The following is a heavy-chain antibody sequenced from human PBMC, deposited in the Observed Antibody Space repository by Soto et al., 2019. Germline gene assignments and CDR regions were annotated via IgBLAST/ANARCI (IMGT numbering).Heavy chain of an antibody. CDR2: ISYDGSNK. J-gene: IGHJ4*02. CDR1: GFTFSSYG. V-gene: IGHV3-30*18. D-gene: IGHD6-6*01. CDR3: AKDRGLYSSSSFSYYFDY. Sequence: PGGSLRLSCAASGFTFSSYGMHWVRQAPGKGLEWVAVISYDGSNKYYADSVKGRFTISRDNSKNTLYLQMNSLRAEDTAVYYCAKDRGLYSSSSFSYYFDYWGQGTLVTVSS.